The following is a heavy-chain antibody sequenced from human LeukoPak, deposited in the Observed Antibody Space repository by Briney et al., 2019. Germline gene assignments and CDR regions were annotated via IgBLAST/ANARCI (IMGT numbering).Heavy chain of an antibody. Sequence: GGSLRLSCAAAGFTLSSYGMHWVRQAPGKGLEWVAVISYAGSNKYYVDSVKGRFTISRDNSKNTLYLQMNSLRAEDTAVYYCAKDSLRWSYFYYGMDVWGQGTTVTVSS. CDR1: GFTLSSYG. CDR3: AKDSLRWSYFYYGMDV. CDR2: ISYAGSNK. J-gene: IGHJ6*02. D-gene: IGHD4-23*01. V-gene: IGHV3-30*18.